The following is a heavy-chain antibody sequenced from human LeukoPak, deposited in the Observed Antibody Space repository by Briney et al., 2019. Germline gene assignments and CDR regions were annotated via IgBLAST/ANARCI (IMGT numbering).Heavy chain of an antibody. CDR1: GFTFSSYS. CDR2: ISSSSSTI. J-gene: IGHJ4*02. V-gene: IGHV3-48*01. Sequence: GGSLRLSCAASGFTFSSYSMNWVRQAPGKGLEWVSYISSSSSTIYYADSVKGRFTISRDNAKNSLYLQMNSLRAEDTAVYYCARVFETSFDYYDSSGFDYWGQGTLVTVSS. CDR3: ARVFETSFDYYDSSGFDY. D-gene: IGHD3-22*01.